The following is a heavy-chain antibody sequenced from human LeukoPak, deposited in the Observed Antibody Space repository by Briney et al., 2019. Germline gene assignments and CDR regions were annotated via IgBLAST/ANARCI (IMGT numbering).Heavy chain of an antibody. Sequence: GGSLRLSCAASGFTVTSNYMSWVRQAPGKGLEWVSVIYNGGSTYYADSVKGRFTISRDNSKNTLYLQMNSLRAEDTAVYYCAKGPNYGDYGGWFDPWGQGTLVTVSS. J-gene: IGHJ5*02. CDR2: IYNGGST. V-gene: IGHV3-66*01. D-gene: IGHD4-17*01. CDR3: AKGPNYGDYGGWFDP. CDR1: GFTVTSNY.